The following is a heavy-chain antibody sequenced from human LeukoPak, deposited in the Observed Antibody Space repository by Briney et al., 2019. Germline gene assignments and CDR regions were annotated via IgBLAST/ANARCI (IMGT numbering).Heavy chain of an antibody. V-gene: IGHV3-9*01. CDR1: GFTFNNYA. CDR3: AKEGGGSCYSCFDY. CDR2: ISWNSGNI. D-gene: IGHD2-15*01. Sequence: GGSLRLSCAASGFTFNNYAMHWVRQAPGKGLEWVSCISWNSGNIDYADSVKGRFTISRDNAKNSLYLQMNSLRAEDTALYYCAKEGGGSCYSCFDYWGQGTLVTVSS. J-gene: IGHJ4*02.